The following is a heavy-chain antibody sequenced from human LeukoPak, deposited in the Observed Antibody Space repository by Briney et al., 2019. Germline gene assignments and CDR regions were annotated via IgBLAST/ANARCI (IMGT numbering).Heavy chain of an antibody. CDR3: AQVNFCSSTSCYKALWFDP. Sequence: SETLSLTCAVYGGSFSGYYWSWIRQPPGKGLEWIGEINHSGSTNYNPSLKSRVTISVDTSMNQFSLKLSSVTAAGTAVHYCAQVNFCSSTSCYKALWFDPWGQGTLVTVSS. CDR2: INHSGST. V-gene: IGHV4-34*01. CDR1: GGSFSGYY. J-gene: IGHJ5*02. D-gene: IGHD2-2*02.